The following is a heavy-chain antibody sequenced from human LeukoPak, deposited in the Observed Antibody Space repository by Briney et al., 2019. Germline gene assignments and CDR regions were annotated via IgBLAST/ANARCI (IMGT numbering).Heavy chain of an antibody. Sequence: GGSLRLSCAASGFTFSSYGVHWVRQAPGKGLEWVAFIRYDGSNKYYADSVKGRFTISRDNSKNTLYLQMNSLRAEDTAVYYCARDGGGLLWFGESFPDYWGQGTLVTVSS. CDR3: ARDGGGLLWFGESFPDY. D-gene: IGHD3-10*01. CDR2: IRYDGSNK. J-gene: IGHJ4*02. V-gene: IGHV3-30*02. CDR1: GFTFSSYG.